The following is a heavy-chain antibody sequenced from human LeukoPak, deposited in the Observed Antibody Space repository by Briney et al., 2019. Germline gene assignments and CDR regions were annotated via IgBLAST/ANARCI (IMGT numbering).Heavy chain of an antibody. CDR3: AKLVTGSYRLRDY. CDR2: ISGSGGST. V-gene: IGHV3-23*01. Sequence: GGSLRLSCAASGFTSSSYGMSWVRQAPGKGLEWVSAISGSGGSTYYADSVKGRFTISRDNSKNTLYLQMNSLRAEDTAVYYCAKLVTGSYRLRDYWGQGTLVTVSS. CDR1: GFTSSSYG. J-gene: IGHJ4*02. D-gene: IGHD3-16*02.